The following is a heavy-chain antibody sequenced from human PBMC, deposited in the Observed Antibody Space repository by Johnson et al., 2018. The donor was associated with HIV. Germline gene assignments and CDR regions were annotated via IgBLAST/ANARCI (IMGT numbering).Heavy chain of an antibody. CDR3: SRHSPRGYSGNDAFDI. CDR1: GFTFDDYT. CDR2: IYSGGST. V-gene: IGHV3-66*04. J-gene: IGHJ3*02. Sequence: VQLVESGGVVVQPGGSLRLSCAASGFTFDDYTMSWVRQAPGKGLAWVSVIYSGGSTYYADSVNGRFTISRDNSKNSLYLQMNSLRAEDKAVYYCSRHSPRGYSGNDAFDIWGQGTMVTVSS. D-gene: IGHD5-12*01.